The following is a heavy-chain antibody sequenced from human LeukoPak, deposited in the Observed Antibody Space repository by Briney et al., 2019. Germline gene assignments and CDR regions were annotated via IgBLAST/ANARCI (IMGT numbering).Heavy chain of an antibody. V-gene: IGHV3-30*18. CDR3: AKGTRNYPTQH. CDR2: ISYDGSNK. CDR1: GFTFSSYG. D-gene: IGHD1-7*01. Sequence: PGGSLRLSCAASGFTFSSYGMHWVRQAPGKGLEWVAVISYDGSNKYYADSVKGRFTISRDNSKNTLYLQMNSLRAEDTAVYYCAKGTRNYPTQHWGQGTLVTVSS. J-gene: IGHJ1*01.